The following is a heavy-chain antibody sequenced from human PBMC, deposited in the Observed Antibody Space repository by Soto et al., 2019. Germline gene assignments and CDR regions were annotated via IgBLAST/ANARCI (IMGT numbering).Heavy chain of an antibody. D-gene: IGHD1-26*01. CDR1: GFSFGGYA. V-gene: IGHV3-23*01. CDR2: LSGSGATT. CDR3: ATDLPGELLPPCFDS. J-gene: IGHJ5*01. Sequence: GGSLRLSGAASGFSFGGYAMNWVRQAPGKGLEGVSGLSGSGATTYYADSVRGRFTISRDNSKNTLYLQMNRLKVEDTALYYCATDLPGELLPPCFDSWRQATLVTVSS.